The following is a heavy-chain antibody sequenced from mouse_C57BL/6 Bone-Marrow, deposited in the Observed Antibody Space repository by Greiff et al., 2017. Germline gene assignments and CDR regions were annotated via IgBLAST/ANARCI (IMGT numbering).Heavy chain of an antibody. J-gene: IGHJ2*01. CDR3: TTYGLFDY. V-gene: IGHV14-4*01. Sequence: EVQLQQSGAELVRPGASVKLSCTASGFNIKDDYMHWVKQRPEQGLEWIGWVDPENGDTEYASKFQGKATITADTSSNTAYLQLSSLTSEDTAVCCCTTYGLFDYGGQGTTLTVSS. CDR2: VDPENGDT. D-gene: IGHD1-1*02. CDR1: GFNIKDDY.